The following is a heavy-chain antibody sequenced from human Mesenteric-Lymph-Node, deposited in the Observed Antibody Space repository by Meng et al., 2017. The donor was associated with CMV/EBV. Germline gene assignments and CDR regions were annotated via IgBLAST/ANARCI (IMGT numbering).Heavy chain of an antibody. D-gene: IGHD6-6*01. J-gene: IGHJ4*02. CDR1: GFTVSSYF. V-gene: IGHV3-66*01. CDR2: IYSGGST. Sequence: GGSLRLSCAASGFTVSSYFMSWVRQAPGKGLEWVSLIYSGGSTYYADSVKGRFTISRDNAKNSLYLQMNSLRAEDTAVYYCVKYSGIAARPGGFDYWGQGALVTVSS. CDR3: VKYSGIAARPGGFDY.